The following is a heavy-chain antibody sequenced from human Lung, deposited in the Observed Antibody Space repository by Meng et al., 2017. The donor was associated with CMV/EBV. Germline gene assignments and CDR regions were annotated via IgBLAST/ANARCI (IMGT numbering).Heavy chain of an antibody. J-gene: IGHJ4*02. Sequence: VRLQESGPGLVKPSGTLSLNCAVSGGSISSSNWGSWVRQPPGKGLEWIGEIYHSGSTNYNPSLKSRVTISVDKSKNQFSLKLSSVTAADTAVYYCASFPPPGKQWLVTDYWGQGTLVTVSS. V-gene: IGHV4-4*02. D-gene: IGHD6-19*01. CDR3: ASFPPPGKQWLVTDY. CDR1: GGSISSSNW. CDR2: IYHSGST.